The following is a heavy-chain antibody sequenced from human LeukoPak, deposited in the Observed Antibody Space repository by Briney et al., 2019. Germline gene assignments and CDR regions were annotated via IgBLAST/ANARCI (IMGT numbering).Heavy chain of an antibody. J-gene: IGHJ3*01. D-gene: IGHD3-16*01. CDR1: GGSISTHDYY. Sequence: SETLSLTCSVSGGSISTHDYYFNWIRQPAGKGLEWIGRIYSSGTTNYTPSLSSRVTMWVDTSKKQFFLNLSSVTAADTATYYCVRAPWGSPPSDAFDVWGQGTVVTVSS. CDR3: VRAPWGSPPSDAFDV. V-gene: IGHV4-61*02. CDR2: IYSSGTT.